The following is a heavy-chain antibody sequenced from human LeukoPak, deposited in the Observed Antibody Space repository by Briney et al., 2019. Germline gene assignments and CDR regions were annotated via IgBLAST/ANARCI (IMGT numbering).Heavy chain of an antibody. D-gene: IGHD1-14*01. Sequence: SETLSLTCTVSGGSFSSYYWSWIRQPPGKGLEWIGCIYYSGSTNYNPSLKSRVTISVDTSKNQFSLKLSSVTAADTAVYYCARDRTPSTGYGMDVWGQGTTVTVSS. CDR3: ARDRTPSTGYGMDV. V-gene: IGHV4-59*01. CDR2: IYYSGST. CDR1: GGSFSSYY. J-gene: IGHJ6*02.